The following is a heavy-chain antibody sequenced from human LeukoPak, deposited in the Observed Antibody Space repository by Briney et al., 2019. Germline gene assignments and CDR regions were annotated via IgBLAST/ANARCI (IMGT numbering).Heavy chain of an antibody. V-gene: IGHV3-30-3*01. CDR2: ISYDGSNK. CDR1: GFAFGSEA. CDR3: AKAAGYSSSHNDY. D-gene: IGHD6-13*01. J-gene: IGHJ4*02. Sequence: PGGSLRLSCAVSGFAFGSEAMSWVRQAPGKGLEWVAVISYDGSNKYYADSVKGRFTISRENSKNTLYLQMNSLRVVDTAVYYCAKAAGYSSSHNDYGGQGTLVTVSS.